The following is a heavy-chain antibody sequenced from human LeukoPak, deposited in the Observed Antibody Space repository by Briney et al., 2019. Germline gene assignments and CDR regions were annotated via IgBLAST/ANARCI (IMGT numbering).Heavy chain of an antibody. D-gene: IGHD6-13*01. V-gene: IGHV4-59*01. CDR2: IYYSGST. CDR1: GGSINSYY. CDR3: ARRVHSSSWSSYFDY. Sequence: SETLSLTCTVSGGSINSYYWSWIRQPPGKGLEWIGYIYYSGSTNYNPSLKSRVTISVDTSKNQFSLKLSSVTATDTAVYYCARRVHSSSWSSYFDYWGQETLVTVSS. J-gene: IGHJ4*02.